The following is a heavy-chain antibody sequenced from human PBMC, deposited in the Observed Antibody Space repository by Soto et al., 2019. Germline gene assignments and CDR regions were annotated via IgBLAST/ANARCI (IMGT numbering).Heavy chain of an antibody. J-gene: IGHJ4*02. CDR2: ISGSGGST. D-gene: IGHD6-13*01. CDR3: AKDLFGIAAADPFDY. V-gene: IGHV3-23*01. Sequence: GGALRLSCAASGFTFSSYAISWVRPGPGEGLEWVSAISGSGGSTYYADSVKGRFTISRDNSKNTLYLQMNSLRAEDTAVYYCAKDLFGIAAADPFDYWGQGTLVTVSS. CDR1: GFTFSSYA.